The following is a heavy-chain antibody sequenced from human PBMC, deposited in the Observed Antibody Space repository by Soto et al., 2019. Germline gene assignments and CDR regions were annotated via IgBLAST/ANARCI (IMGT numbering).Heavy chain of an antibody. CDR1: GFTFSSYW. D-gene: IGHD3-22*01. V-gene: IGHV3-74*01. Sequence: GGSLRLSCAASGFTFSSYWMHWVRQAPGKGLVWVSGINGDGKTATYADSVKGRFIISRDNAKNILYLQMNSLTAEDTAVYYCARPRYDGSGTPYDHWGQGSLVTVSS. J-gene: IGHJ4*02. CDR2: INGDGKTA. CDR3: ARPRYDGSGTPYDH.